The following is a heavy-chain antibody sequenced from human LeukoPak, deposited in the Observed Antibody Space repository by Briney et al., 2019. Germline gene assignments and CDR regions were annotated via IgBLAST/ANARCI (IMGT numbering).Heavy chain of an antibody. D-gene: IGHD6-13*01. Sequence: GESLKISCKGSGYSFTSYWIGWVRQMPGKGLEWMGIIYPGDSDTRYRPSFQGQVTISADKSISTAFLQWSSLEASDTAMYYCARTGYTSRWAIDYWGQGTLVTVSS. J-gene: IGHJ4*02. CDR1: GYSFTSYW. V-gene: IGHV5-51*01. CDR3: ARTGYTSRWAIDY. CDR2: IYPGDSDT.